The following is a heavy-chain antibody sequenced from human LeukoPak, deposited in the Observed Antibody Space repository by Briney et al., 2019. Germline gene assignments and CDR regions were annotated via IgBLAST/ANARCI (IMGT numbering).Heavy chain of an antibody. CDR2: INPNSGGT. D-gene: IGHD2-15*01. Sequence: ASVDVSCKASGYTFTDNYIHFVRQAPGQGLEWMGWINPNSGGTKYAQRFQGRVTMTRDTSSSTVYMILSRLRSDDTALYYCARDKFCSGGTCYFLLFDYWGQGTVVTVSS. V-gene: IGHV1-2*02. CDR1: GYTFTDNY. CDR3: ARDKFCSGGTCYFLLFDY. J-gene: IGHJ4*02.